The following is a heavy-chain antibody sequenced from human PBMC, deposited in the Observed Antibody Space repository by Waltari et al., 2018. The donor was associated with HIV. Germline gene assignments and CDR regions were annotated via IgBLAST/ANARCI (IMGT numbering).Heavy chain of an antibody. CDR3: TTDEFYYGNSGYFDY. J-gene: IGHJ4*02. CDR1: GFTFSNAW. D-gene: IGHD3-22*01. Sequence: EVQLVESGGDLVKPGGCLRLSCAASGFTFSNAWMSWVRQAPGKGPGWVGRKKSKADGGTTDYAAPVKGRFTISRDDSKNTLYLQMNSLRFEDTAVYYCTTDEFYYGNSGYFDYWGQGTLVTVSS. CDR2: KKSKADGGTT. V-gene: IGHV3-15*05.